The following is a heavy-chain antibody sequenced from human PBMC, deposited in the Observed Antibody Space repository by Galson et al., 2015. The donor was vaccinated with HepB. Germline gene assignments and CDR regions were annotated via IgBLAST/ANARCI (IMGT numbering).Heavy chain of an antibody. CDR2: INPNSGGT. CDR1: GYTFTGYY. D-gene: IGHD2-15*01. CDR3: ARVPGYCSGGSWYSGYFDY. V-gene: IGHV1-2*06. Sequence: SVKVSCKASGYTFTGYYMHWVRQAPGQGLEWMGRINPNSGGTNYAQKFQGRVIMTRDTSISTAYMELSRLRSDDTAVYYCARVPGYCSGGSWYSGYFDYWGQGTLVTVSS. J-gene: IGHJ4*02.